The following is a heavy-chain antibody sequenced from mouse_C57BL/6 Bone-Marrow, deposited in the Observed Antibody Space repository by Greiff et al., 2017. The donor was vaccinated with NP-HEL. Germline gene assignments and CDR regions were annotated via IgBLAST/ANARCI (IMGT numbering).Heavy chain of an antibody. Sequence: QVQLQQPGAELVRPGTSVKLSCKASGYTFTSYWMHWVKQRPGQGLEWIGVIDPSDSYTNYNQKFKGKATLTVDTSSSTAYMQLSSLTSEDSAVYYCARRGSSGPWGKGTTLTVSS. CDR3: ARRGSSGP. V-gene: IGHV1-59*01. CDR2: IDPSDSYT. D-gene: IGHD3-2*02. CDR1: GYTFTSYW. J-gene: IGHJ2*01.